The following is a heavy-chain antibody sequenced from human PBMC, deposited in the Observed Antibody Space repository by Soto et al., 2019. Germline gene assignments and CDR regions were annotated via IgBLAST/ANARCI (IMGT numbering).Heavy chain of an antibody. CDR2: IRSKANSYAT. D-gene: IGHD3-22*01. J-gene: IGHJ3*02. CDR3: TNNFYYDSSGYQDAFDI. CDR1: GFTFRGSA. Sequence: GASLGLSCAASGFTFRGSAMHWVRQASGKGLEWVGRIRSKANSYATAYAASVKGRFTISRDDSKNTAYLQMNSLKTEDTAVYYCTNNFYYDSSGYQDAFDIWGQWTMVTVSS. V-gene: IGHV3-73*01.